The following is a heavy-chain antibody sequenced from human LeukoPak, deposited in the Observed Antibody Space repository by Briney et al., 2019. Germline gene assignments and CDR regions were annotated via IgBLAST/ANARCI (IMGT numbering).Heavy chain of an antibody. V-gene: IGHV3-23*01. CDR3: AKYLLARPDY. CDR1: GFTFSSYA. CDR2: ISGSGGST. Sequence: PGGSLRLSCAASGFTFSSYAMTWVRQAPGKGLEWVSGISGSGGSTYYADSVKGRFTISRDNSKNTLYLQMNSLGAEDTAVYYCAKYLLARPDYWGQGTLVTVSS. D-gene: IGHD2/OR15-2a*01. J-gene: IGHJ4*02.